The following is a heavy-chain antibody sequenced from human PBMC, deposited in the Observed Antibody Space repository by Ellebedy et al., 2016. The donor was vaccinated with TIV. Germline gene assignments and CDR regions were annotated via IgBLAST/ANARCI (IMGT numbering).Heavy chain of an antibody. J-gene: IGHJ4*02. Sequence: MPSETLSLTCTVSGGSISSYYWSWIRQPPGKGLEWIGYIYYSGSTNYNPSLKSRVTISVDTSKNQFSLKLSSVTAADTAVYYCARQGAYSSGRRGGFDYWGQGTLVTVSS. V-gene: IGHV4-59*08. D-gene: IGHD6-19*01. CDR2: IYYSGST. CDR1: GGSISSYY. CDR3: ARQGAYSSGRRGGFDY.